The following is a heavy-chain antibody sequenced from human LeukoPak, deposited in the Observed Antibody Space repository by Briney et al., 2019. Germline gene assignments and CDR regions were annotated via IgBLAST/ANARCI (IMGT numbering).Heavy chain of an antibody. D-gene: IGHD1-7*01. J-gene: IGHJ5*02. CDR3: ARGEFRSNWNYRSQANWFDP. CDR2: IYTSGNT. CDR1: GGSISSYY. Sequence: SEPLSLTCTVSGGSISSYYWSWIPHPAGEGLEWIGRIYTSGNTNYNPSLKSRVTISVDKSKNQFSLKLSSVTAADTAVYYCARGEFRSNWNYRSQANWFDPWGQGTLVTVSS. V-gene: IGHV4-4*07.